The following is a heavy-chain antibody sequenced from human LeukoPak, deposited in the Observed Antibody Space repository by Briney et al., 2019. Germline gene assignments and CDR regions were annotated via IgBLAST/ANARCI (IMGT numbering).Heavy chain of an antibody. CDR3: AGINPYYYYMDV. CDR2: IIPIFGTA. Sequence: SVKLSCKASGGTFSSYAISWVRQAPGQGLEWMGRIIPIFGTANYAQKFQGRVTITTDESTSTAYMELSSLRSENTAVYYCAGINPYYYYMDVRGKGTTVTVSS. J-gene: IGHJ6*03. CDR1: GGTFSSYA. V-gene: IGHV1-69*05.